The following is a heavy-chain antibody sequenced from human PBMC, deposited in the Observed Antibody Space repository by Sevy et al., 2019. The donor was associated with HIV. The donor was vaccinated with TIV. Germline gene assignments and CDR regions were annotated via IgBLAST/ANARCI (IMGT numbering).Heavy chain of an antibody. CDR3: VRELEKTHGI. CDR2: ISPYNGDT. CDR1: GYTFTNYG. J-gene: IGHJ3*02. Sequence: ASVKVSCKASGYTFTNYGISWVRQAPGQGLEWMGWISPYNGDTNYSQKLQGRVTMTTDTSTSTAYMELRSPRSDDTAVYYCVRELEKTHGIWGQGTMVTVSS. V-gene: IGHV1-18*01. D-gene: IGHD3-3*02.